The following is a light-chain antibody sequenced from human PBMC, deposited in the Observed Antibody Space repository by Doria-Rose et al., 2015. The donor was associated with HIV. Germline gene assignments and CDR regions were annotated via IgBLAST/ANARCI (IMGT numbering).Light chain of an antibody. CDR1: QGIGSD. Sequence: ATLSVSPGERATLSCRASQGIGSDLAWYQQKPGQAPRLLIYRASIRATGIPPRFTGGGSGTEFTLTISSLQSEDFAVYFCQQYSQWPPYTFGQGTKLEVK. CDR2: RAS. J-gene: IGKJ2*01. CDR3: QQYSQWPPYT. V-gene: IGKV3-15*01.